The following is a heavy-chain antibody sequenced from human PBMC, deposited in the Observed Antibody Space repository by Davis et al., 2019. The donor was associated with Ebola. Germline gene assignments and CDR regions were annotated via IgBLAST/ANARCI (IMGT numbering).Heavy chain of an antibody. Sequence: ASVKVSCKASGYTFTSYAMHWVRQAPGQRLEWMGWINAGNGNTKYSQKFQGRVTITRDTSASTAYKELSSLRSEDTSVYYCARDRGGDYSFDYWGQGTLVTVSS. CDR2: INAGNGNT. J-gene: IGHJ4*02. D-gene: IGHD3-10*01. CDR1: GYTFTSYA. V-gene: IGHV1-3*01. CDR3: ARDRGGDYSFDY.